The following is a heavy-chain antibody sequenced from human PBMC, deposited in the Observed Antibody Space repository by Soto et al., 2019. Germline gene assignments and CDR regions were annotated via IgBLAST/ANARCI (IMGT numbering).Heavy chain of an antibody. CDR2: IYYSGST. V-gene: IGHV4-31*03. J-gene: IGHJ6*02. Sequence: QVQLQESGPGLVKPSQTLSLTCTVSGGSISSGGYYWSWIRQHPGKGLEWIGYIYYSGSTYYNPSLKSRVTISVDTSKNQFSLKLSSVTAADTAVYYCARDRSGIAVADYYYYGMDVWGQGTTVTVSS. D-gene: IGHD6-19*01. CDR1: GGSISSGGYY. CDR3: ARDRSGIAVADYYYYGMDV.